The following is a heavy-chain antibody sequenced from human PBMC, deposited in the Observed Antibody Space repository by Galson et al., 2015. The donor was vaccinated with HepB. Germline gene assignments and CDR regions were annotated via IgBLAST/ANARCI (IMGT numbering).Heavy chain of an antibody. J-gene: IGHJ5*02. CDR1: GYTFTNYG. D-gene: IGHD1-1*01. V-gene: IGHV1-18*04. CDR2: ISAYNGNT. CDR3: ARGGVGTTGTLVRPTNWFDP. Sequence: SVKVSCKASGYTFTNYGITWVRQAPGQGLEWMGWISAYNGNTNYAQNLQGRMTMTTDTSTSTVYMELRSLRSDDTAVYYCARGGVGTTGTLVRPTNWFDPWGQGTLVTVSS.